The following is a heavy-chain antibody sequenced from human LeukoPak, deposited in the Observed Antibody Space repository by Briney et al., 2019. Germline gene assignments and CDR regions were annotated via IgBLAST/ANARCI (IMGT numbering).Heavy chain of an antibody. Sequence: PGGSLRLSCAASGFTFSSYWMSWVRQAPGKGLEWVANIKQDGSEKYYVDSVKGRFTISRDNAKNSLYLQMNSLRAEDTAVYYCARESPVLRFLEWLSYYFDYWGQGTLVTVSS. D-gene: IGHD3-3*01. V-gene: IGHV3-7*01. CDR1: GFTFSSYW. J-gene: IGHJ4*02. CDR2: IKQDGSEK. CDR3: ARESPVLRFLEWLSYYFDY.